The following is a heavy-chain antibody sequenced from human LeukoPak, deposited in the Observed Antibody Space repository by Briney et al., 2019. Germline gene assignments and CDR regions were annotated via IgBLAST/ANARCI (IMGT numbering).Heavy chain of an antibody. V-gene: IGHV3-7*01. CDR3: ARGARTVASD. CDR1: GFTFSSYR. CDR2: IRQDGSEK. D-gene: IGHD2-15*01. J-gene: IGHJ4*02. Sequence: GGSLRLSCAASGFTFSSYRMSWVRPAPGKGLEGVANIRQDGSEKYYVDSVKGRFTISRDNAKNSLYLQMNSLRAEDTAVYYCARGARTVASDWGQGTLVTVSS.